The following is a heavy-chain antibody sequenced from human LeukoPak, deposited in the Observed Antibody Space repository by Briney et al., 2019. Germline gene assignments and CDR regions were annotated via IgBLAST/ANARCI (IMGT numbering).Heavy chain of an antibody. V-gene: IGHV3-33*01. CDR1: GFTFSSYD. Sequence: PGGSLRLSCAASGFTFSSYDLHWVRQAPGKGLEWVAVIWYDGSNEYYADSVKGRFTISRDNSKNTLYLQMNSLRVDDTAVYYCARDLIAVAAPSYWGQGTLVTVSS. CDR3: ARDLIAVAAPSY. CDR2: IWYDGSNE. D-gene: IGHD6-19*01. J-gene: IGHJ4*02.